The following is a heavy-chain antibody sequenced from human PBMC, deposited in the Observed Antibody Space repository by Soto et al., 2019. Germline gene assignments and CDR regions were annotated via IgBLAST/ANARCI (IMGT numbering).Heavy chain of an antibody. CDR2: IFYSGST. J-gene: IGHJ5*01. D-gene: IGHD3-10*02. Sequence: QVQLQESGPGLVKPSETLSLTCTVSGGSISSYYWSWIRQPPGQGLEWIGFIFYSGSTSYNPSLKRRVTISIDTSEYQFSLILNSVTAADTAVYYCASMIGDPVLSFDSWGQGPLVAVSS. V-gene: IGHV4-59*01. CDR1: GGSISSYY. CDR3: ASMIGDPVLSFDS.